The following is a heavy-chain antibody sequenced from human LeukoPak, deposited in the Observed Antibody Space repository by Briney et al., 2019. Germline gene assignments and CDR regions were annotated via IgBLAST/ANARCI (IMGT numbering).Heavy chain of an antibody. J-gene: IGHJ4*02. V-gene: IGHV4-59*02. Sequence: PSETLSLTCTVSGGSVSSYYWSWIRHPPGKGVEWIGYIYYSGSTNYNPSLKSRVTISLDTSKNQFSLKLSSVTAADTAVYYCARVTMVRGVPDYWGQGTLVTVSS. CDR2: IYYSGST. D-gene: IGHD3-10*01. CDR3: ARVTMVRGVPDY. CDR1: GGSVSSYY.